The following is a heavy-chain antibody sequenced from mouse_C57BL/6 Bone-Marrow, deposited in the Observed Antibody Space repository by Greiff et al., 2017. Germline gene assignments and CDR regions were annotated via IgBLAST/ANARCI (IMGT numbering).Heavy chain of an antibody. D-gene: IGHD1-1*01. CDR1: GFSLSTFGMG. CDR3: ALPYGSAWFAY. Sequence: QVTLKECGPGILQPSQTLSLTCSFSGFSLSTFGMGVGWIRQPSGKGLVWLAHTWWDDDKYYNPALKSRLTISKATSKNQVFLQITHVDTADTATYYCALPYGSAWFAYWGQGTLVTVSA. J-gene: IGHJ3*01. CDR2: TWWDDDK. V-gene: IGHV8-8*01.